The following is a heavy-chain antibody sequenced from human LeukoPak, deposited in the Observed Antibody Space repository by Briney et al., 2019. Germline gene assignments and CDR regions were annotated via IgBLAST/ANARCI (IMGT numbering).Heavy chain of an antibody. Sequence: PSETPSLTCTVSGGSISNHYWTWIRQPLGKGLEWIGSIYYDGSTNYNPSLKSRVTISLDTPKNQFSLKLSSVTAADTAVYYCARDGGYGSGSALWGQGTLITVSS. J-gene: IGHJ4*02. CDR3: ARDGGYGSGSAL. CDR1: GGSISNHY. CDR2: IYYDGST. V-gene: IGHV4-59*11. D-gene: IGHD3-10*01.